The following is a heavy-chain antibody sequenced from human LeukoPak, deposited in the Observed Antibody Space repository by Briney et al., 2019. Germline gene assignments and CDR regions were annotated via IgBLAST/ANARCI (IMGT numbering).Heavy chain of an antibody. D-gene: IGHD3-22*01. V-gene: IGHV3-23*01. Sequence: GGSLRLSCAASGFTFSRFTMSWVRQAPGKGLEWVSAISGSGGSTYYADSVKGRFTISRDNSKNTLYLQMNSLRAEDTAVYYCAKLSSGYYYAYYWGQGTLVTVSS. J-gene: IGHJ4*02. CDR1: GFTFSRFT. CDR2: ISGSGGST. CDR3: AKLSSGYYYAYY.